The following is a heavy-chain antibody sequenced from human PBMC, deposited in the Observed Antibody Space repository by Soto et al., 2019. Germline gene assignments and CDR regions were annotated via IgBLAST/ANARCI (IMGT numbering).Heavy chain of an antibody. D-gene: IGHD2-15*01. V-gene: IGHV3-23*01. CDR2: ISGSGDST. Sequence: EVQLLESGGGLVQPGGSLRLSCTASGFTFSNYAMSWVRQAPGKGLGWVSTISGSGDSTNYADSVKGQFAISRDNSNNMLYVQMDSLRVEDTAVYYCAKENRRGYCSGGICYGYFDYWGQGTLVTVSS. CDR1: GFTFSNYA. J-gene: IGHJ4*02. CDR3: AKENRRGYCSGGICYGYFDY.